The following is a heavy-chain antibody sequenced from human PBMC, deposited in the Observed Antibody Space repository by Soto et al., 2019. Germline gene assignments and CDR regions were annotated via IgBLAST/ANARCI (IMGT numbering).Heavy chain of an antibody. CDR2: IYYSGST. J-gene: IGHJ6*03. CDR3: ARANPYYDFWSGFTSQSYYYMDV. V-gene: IGHV4-39*01. Sequence: SETLSLTCTVSGGSISSSSYYWGWIRQPPGKGLEWIGSIYYSGSTYYNQSLKSRVTISVDTSKNQFSLKLSSVTAADTAVYYCARANPYYDFWSGFTSQSYYYMDVWGKGTTVTVSS. CDR1: GGSISSSSYY. D-gene: IGHD3-3*01.